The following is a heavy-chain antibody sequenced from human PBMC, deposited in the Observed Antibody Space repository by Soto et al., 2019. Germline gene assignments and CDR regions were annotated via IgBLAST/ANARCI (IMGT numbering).Heavy chain of an antibody. Sequence: SETLSLTCTVSGDSISSYYWSWIRQPPGKGLEWIGYIYYSGSTNYNPSLKSRVTISVDTSKNQFSLKLSSVTAADTAVYYCARPLVAYCGGDCPWNFDYWGQGTLVTVSS. CDR2: IYYSGST. D-gene: IGHD2-21*02. CDR3: ARPLVAYCGGDCPWNFDY. V-gene: IGHV4-59*01. J-gene: IGHJ4*02. CDR1: GDSISSYY.